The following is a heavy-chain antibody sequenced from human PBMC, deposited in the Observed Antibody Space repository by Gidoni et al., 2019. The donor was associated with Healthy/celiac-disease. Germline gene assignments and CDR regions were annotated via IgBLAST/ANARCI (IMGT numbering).Heavy chain of an antibody. V-gene: IGHV3-11*06. CDR2: ISSSSSYT. CDR3: ARGFGMVMVYASYWYFDL. Sequence: QVQLVESGGGLVKPGGSLRLSCAASGFTFSDYYMSWIRQAPGKGLEWVSYISSSSSYTNYADSVKGRFTISRDNAKNSLYLQMNSLRAEDTAVYYCARGFGMVMVYASYWYFDLWGRGTLVTVSS. CDR1: GFTFSDYY. D-gene: IGHD2-8*01. J-gene: IGHJ2*01.